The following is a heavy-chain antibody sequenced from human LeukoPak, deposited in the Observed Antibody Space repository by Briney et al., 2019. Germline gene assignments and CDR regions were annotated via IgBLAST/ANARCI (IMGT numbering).Heavy chain of an antibody. V-gene: IGHV3-21*01. Sequence: GGSLRLSCAASGFTFSSYSMNWVRQAPGKGLEWVSSISSSSDYIYYADSVKGRFTISRDNAKNSLYLQMNSLRAEDTAVYYCAISEGRSGYYLQVDYWGQGTLVTVSS. CDR2: ISSSSDYI. CDR3: AISEGRSGYYLQVDY. D-gene: IGHD3-22*01. J-gene: IGHJ4*02. CDR1: GFTFSSYS.